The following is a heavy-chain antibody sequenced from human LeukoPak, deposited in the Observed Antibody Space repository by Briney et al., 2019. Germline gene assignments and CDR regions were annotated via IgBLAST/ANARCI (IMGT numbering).Heavy chain of an antibody. CDR1: GFTFSSYW. V-gene: IGHV3-7*03. Sequence: GGSLRLSCAASGFTFSSYWMSWVRQAPGKGLEWVANIKQDGSEKYYVDSVKGRFTISRDNAKNSLYLQMNSLRAEDTAVYYCARDHGGYCSGSSCYLAEYFQHWGQGTLVTVSS. D-gene: IGHD2-15*01. J-gene: IGHJ1*01. CDR2: IKQDGSEK. CDR3: ARDHGGYCSGSSCYLAEYFQH.